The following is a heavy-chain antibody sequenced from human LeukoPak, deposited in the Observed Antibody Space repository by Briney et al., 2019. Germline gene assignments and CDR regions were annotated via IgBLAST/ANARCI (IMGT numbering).Heavy chain of an antibody. V-gene: IGHV3-53*01. CDR3: ARGVTYCSSTSCYYFDY. CDR2: IYSGGST. D-gene: IGHD2-2*01. J-gene: IGHJ4*02. CDR1: GFTFSNYA. Sequence: GGSLRLSCAASGFTFSNYAMSWVRQAPGKGLEWVSVIYSGGSTYYADSVKGRFTISRDNSKNTLYLQMNSLRAEDTAVYYCARGVTYCSSTSCYYFDYWGQGTLVTVSS.